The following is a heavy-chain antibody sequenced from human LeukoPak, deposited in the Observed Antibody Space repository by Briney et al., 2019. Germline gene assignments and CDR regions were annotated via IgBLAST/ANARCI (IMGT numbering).Heavy chain of an antibody. CDR3: ARRRAEGGSNGHYNWFDP. J-gene: IGHJ5*02. CDR1: GDSKNAYY. D-gene: IGHD6-13*01. V-gene: IGHV4-59*08. Sequence: SETLSLTCTVSGDSKNAYYWGWIRQPPGKGLEWIGYIYFSGTTKYNPSLESRVTISVDTSKNQFSLKLSSVTAADTAVYYCARRRAEGGSNGHYNWFDPWGQGILVTVSS. CDR2: IYFSGTT.